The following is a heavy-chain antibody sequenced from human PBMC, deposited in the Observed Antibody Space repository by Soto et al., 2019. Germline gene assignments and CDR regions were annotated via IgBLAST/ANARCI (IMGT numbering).Heavy chain of an antibody. CDR2: INPSGGST. CDR3: ARRYCSGGSCFEGDWFDP. Sequence: ASVKVSCKASGYTFTIYYMHWVRQAPGQGLEWMGIINPSGGSTSYAQKFQGRVTMTRDTSTSTVYMELSSLRSEDTAVYYCARRYCSGGSCFEGDWFDPWGQGTLVTVSS. D-gene: IGHD2-15*01. J-gene: IGHJ5*02. V-gene: IGHV1-46*01. CDR1: GYTFTIYY.